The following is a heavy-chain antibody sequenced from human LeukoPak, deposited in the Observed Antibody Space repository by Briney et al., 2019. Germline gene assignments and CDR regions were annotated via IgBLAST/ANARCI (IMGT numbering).Heavy chain of an antibody. D-gene: IGHD2-8*01. J-gene: IGHJ3*02. CDR1: GGSIIPYY. Sequence: SETLSLTCTVSGGSIIPYYWAWIRQPPGKGLEWIGYIYYSGSTSYNPSLKSRVTISVDKSKNQFSLKLSSVTAADTAVYYCARAGIGVSAFDIWGPGTMSTVSS. CDR3: ARAGIGVSAFDI. V-gene: IGHV4-59*01. CDR2: IYYSGST.